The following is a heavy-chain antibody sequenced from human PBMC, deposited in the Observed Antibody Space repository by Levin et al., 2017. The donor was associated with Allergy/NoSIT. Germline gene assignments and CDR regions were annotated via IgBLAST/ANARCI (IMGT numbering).Heavy chain of an antibody. D-gene: IGHD1-26*01. J-gene: IGHJ3*02. Sequence: TGGSLRLSCVASGFSITTYWMTWVRQAPGKGLEWVANINQDGSAEYNVNSVKGRFTISRDNAKNSLYLQMNSLRAEDTAVYYCARDPYSGTYGAFDIWGQGTMVTVSS. CDR1: GFSITTYW. CDR3: ARDPYSGTYGAFDI. CDR2: INQDGSAE. V-gene: IGHV3-7*01.